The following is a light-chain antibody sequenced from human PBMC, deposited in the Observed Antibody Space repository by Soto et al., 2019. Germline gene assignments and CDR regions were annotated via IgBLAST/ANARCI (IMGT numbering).Light chain of an antibody. CDR3: QSYDNSLNHGV. J-gene: IGLJ2*01. CDR2: GDN. Sequence: QAVVTQPPSVSGAPGQRVTIPCTGSSSNIGSFYDVHWYQQLPGTVPKLLIYGDNNRPSGVPDRFSGSKSGTAASLAITGLQAEDEADYYCQSYDNSLNHGVFGGGTKLTVL. CDR1: SSNIGSFYD. V-gene: IGLV1-40*01.